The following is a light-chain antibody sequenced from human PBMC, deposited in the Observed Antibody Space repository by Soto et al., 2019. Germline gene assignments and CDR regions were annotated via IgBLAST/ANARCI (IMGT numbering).Light chain of an antibody. CDR3: QNYFIIPPT. CDR2: WAS. J-gene: IGKJ1*01. CDR1: QNILYSSNNNNY. V-gene: IGKV4-1*01. Sequence: DIVMTQSPDSLAVSLGERATINCKSSQNILYSSNNNNYLAWYQQKPRQPPKLLIYWASTRESGVPDRFSGSGSGTNFTITISSLQAEDVPVYYCQNYFIIPPTFGQGTKV.